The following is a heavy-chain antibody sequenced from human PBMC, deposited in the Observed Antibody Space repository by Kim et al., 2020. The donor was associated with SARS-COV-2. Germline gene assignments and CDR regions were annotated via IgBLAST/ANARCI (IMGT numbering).Heavy chain of an antibody. Sequence: GGSLRLSCAASGFTFSSYGMHWVRQAPGKGLEWVAVISYDGSNKYYADSVKGRFTISRDNSKNTLYLQMNSLRAEDTAVYYCARDGVGGDYGMDVWGQGTTVTVAS. CDR2: ISYDGSNK. D-gene: IGHD2-8*01. V-gene: IGHV3-33*05. J-gene: IGHJ6*02. CDR3: ARDGVGGDYGMDV. CDR1: GFTFSSYG.